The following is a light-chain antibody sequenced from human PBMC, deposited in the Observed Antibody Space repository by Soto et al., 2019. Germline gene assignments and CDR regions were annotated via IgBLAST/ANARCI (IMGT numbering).Light chain of an antibody. CDR1: ASNLGAKYA. CDR3: QSYDTTLSGLV. J-gene: IGLJ3*02. Sequence: QSVLTQPPSVSGAPGQRVTISCTGSASNLGAKYAVHWYQHLPGTAPKLLIYDNIHRPSGVPDRFSGSKSDTSASLAITGHQAEDEADYYCQSYDTTLSGLVFGGGTKLTVL. CDR2: DNI. V-gene: IGLV1-40*01.